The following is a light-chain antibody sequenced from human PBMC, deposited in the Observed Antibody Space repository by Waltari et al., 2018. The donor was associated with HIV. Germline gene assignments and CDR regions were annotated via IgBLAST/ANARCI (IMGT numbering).Light chain of an antibody. Sequence: QSALTQPASVSGSPGQSVTISCTGTRRDVGSSYSVSWYQQHPGKVTKLMIYQVRIRPSGLSDRFSGSKSGNTASLIISGLQAEDEADYYCTSQTDRGTFVFGPGTKLTVL. CDR2: QVR. J-gene: IGLJ1*01. V-gene: IGLV2-14*01. CDR3: TSQTDRGTFV. CDR1: RRDVGSSYS.